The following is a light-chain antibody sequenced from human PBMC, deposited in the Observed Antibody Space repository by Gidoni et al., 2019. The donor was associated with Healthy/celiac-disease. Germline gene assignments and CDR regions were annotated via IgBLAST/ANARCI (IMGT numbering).Light chain of an antibody. CDR2: AAS. J-gene: IGKJ1*01. V-gene: IGKV1-39*01. Sequence: DIQMTQSPSSLSASVGDRVTITCRASQSISSYLNWYQQKPGKAPKLLIYAASSLQSGVPSRFSGSGSGTDVTLTISSLQPEEFATYDCQQSYSTSRTFGQGTKVEIK. CDR1: QSISSY. CDR3: QQSYSTSRT.